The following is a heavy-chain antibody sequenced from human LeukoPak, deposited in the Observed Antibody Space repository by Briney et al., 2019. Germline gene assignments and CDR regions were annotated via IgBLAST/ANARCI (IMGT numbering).Heavy chain of an antibody. Sequence: GRSLRLSCAASGFTFSSYAMHWVRQAPGKGLEWVAVISYDGSNKYYADSVKGRFTISRDNSKNTLYLQMNSLRAEDTAVYYRAGGPREWLVLDYWGRGTLVTVSS. J-gene: IGHJ4*02. CDR1: GFTFSSYA. CDR3: AGGPREWLVLDY. V-gene: IGHV3-30-3*01. D-gene: IGHD6-19*01. CDR2: ISYDGSNK.